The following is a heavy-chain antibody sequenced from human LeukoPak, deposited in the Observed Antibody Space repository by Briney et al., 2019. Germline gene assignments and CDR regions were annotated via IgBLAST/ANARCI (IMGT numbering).Heavy chain of an antibody. Sequence: GESLKISCKGSGYSFSTYWIAWVRQLPGKGLELMGIMYPGDSDNKHSPYFQGPVTISTDKSICTAYLQWSSPEAPDTAMYYSARGGHYSFLTGFYNGLVWFDNWGQGTRLTVSS. CDR3: ARGGHYSFLTGFYNGLVWFDN. V-gene: IGHV5-51*01. CDR1: GYSFSTYW. J-gene: IGHJ5*02. D-gene: IGHD3-9*01. CDR2: MYPGDSDN.